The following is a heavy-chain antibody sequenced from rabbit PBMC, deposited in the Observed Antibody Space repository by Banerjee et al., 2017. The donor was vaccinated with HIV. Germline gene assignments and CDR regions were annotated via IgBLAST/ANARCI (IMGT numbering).Heavy chain of an antibody. CDR1: GFSFSSVYD. CDR2: INTITGDT. Sequence: VKPEGSLTLTCTASGFSFSSVYDMCWVRQAPGKGLEWIACINTITGDTVYASWAKGRFTISKTSSTTVTLQMTSLTAADTATYFCARRGSDWGDDLWGQGTLVTVS. D-gene: IGHD4-1*01. CDR3: ARRGSDWGDDL. J-gene: IGHJ4*01. V-gene: IGHV1S40*01.